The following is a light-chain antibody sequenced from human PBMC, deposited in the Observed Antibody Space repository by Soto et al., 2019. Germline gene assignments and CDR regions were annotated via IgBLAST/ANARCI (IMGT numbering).Light chain of an antibody. CDR2: KAS. CDR3: QQYNSYPT. V-gene: IGKV1-5*03. Sequence: DIQMTQSPSTLSASVGDIVTITCRASQSISSWLAWYQQKPGKAPKLLIYKASSLESGVPSRFSGSGSGTEFTLTISSLQPDDFATYYCQQYNSYPTCGGGTKVEIK. CDR1: QSISSW. J-gene: IGKJ4*01.